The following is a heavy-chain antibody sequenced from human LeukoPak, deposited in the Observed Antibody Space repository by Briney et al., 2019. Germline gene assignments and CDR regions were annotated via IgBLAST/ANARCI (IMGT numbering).Heavy chain of an antibody. CDR2: INHSGST. CDR1: GGSFSGYY. J-gene: IGHJ4*02. Sequence: NTSETLSLTCAVYGGSFSGYYWSWIRQPPGKGLEWIGEINHSGSTNYNPSLKSRVTISVDTSKNQFSLKLSSVTAADTAVYYCARSPTTVTTYFDYWGQGTLVTVSS. CDR3: ARSPTTVTTYFDY. V-gene: IGHV4-34*01. D-gene: IGHD4-17*01.